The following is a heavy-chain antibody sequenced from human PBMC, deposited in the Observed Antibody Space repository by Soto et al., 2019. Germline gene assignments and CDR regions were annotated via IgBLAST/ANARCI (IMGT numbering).Heavy chain of an antibody. CDR3: TRDPDGARDFDY. V-gene: IGHV1-18*01. CDR2: ISVYNGAT. D-gene: IGHD3-10*01. J-gene: IGHJ4*02. Sequence: GASVKVSCKASGYTFISHGISWVRQAPGQGLEWVGWISVYNGATNYAQKFQGRVTMTTETSTTTAYMELRGLRSDDTAVYYCTRDPDGARDFDYWGQGTLVTVSS. CDR1: GYTFISHG.